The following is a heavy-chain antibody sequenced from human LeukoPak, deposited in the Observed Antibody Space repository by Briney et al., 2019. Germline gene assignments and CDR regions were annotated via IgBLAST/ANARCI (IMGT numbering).Heavy chain of an antibody. CDR1: GFTFDDYA. V-gene: IGHV3-9*01. CDR3: ARGALYGDYNDY. CDR2: ISWNSGSI. J-gene: IGHJ4*02. D-gene: IGHD4-17*01. Sequence: GRSLRLSCAASGFTFDDYAMHWVRQAPGKGLEWVSGISWNSGSIGYADSVKGRFTISRDNAKNSLYLQMNSLRAEDTAVYYCARGALYGDYNDYWGQGTLVTVSS.